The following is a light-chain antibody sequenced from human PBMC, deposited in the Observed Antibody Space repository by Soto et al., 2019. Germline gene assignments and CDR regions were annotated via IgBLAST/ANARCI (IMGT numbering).Light chain of an antibody. J-gene: IGKJ1*01. CDR1: QDIRID. CDR3: LHHNNYPPT. V-gene: IGKV1-17*01. Sequence: DIQMTQSPSSLSASVGDRVTITCRASQDIRIDLGWFQQKPGKAPKRLIYAASSLQSGVPSRFSGSGSGTEFTLTISSLQPEGFATYYCLHHNNYPPTFGQGTKVEI. CDR2: AAS.